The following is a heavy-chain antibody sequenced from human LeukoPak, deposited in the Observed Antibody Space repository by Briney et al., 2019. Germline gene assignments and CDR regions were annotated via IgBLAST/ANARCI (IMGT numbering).Heavy chain of an antibody. CDR3: ARAGYSGSDFSV. V-gene: IGHV4-59*01. D-gene: IGHD5-12*01. CDR2: IYYSGST. CDR1: GGSFSSYY. Sequence: SETLSLTCTLSGGSFSSYYWSWIRQPPGKGLEWIGYIYYSGSTNYNPSLKSRVTTSVDTSKNQFSLKLSSVTATETAVYYCARAGYSGSDFSVWGKGSTVTVSS. J-gene: IGHJ6*04.